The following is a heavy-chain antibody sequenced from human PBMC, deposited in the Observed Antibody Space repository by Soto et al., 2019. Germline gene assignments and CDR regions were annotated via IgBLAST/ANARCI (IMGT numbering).Heavy chain of an antibody. V-gene: IGHV5-51*01. CDR2: IYPGDSDT. CDR1: GYSFTSYW. Sequence: PGESLKISCKGSGYSFTSYWIGWVRQMPGKGLEWMGIIYPGDSDTRYSPSFQGQVTISADKSISTAYLQWSSLKASDTAMYYCAGQDSSSWRLENSYYYNGMDVWGQGTTVTVSS. CDR3: AGQDSSSWRLENSYYYNGMDV. J-gene: IGHJ6*02. D-gene: IGHD6-13*01.